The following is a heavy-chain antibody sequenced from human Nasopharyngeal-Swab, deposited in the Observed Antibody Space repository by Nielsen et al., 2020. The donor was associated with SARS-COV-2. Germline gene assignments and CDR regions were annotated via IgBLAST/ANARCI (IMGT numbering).Heavy chain of an antibody. V-gene: IGHV3-23*01. CDR1: GFTFSKYA. CDR3: ARYDDYYDSSGYAY. CDR2: ISGSGGST. Sequence: SCAASGFTFSKYAMNWVRQAPGKGLEWVSVISGSGGSTYYADSVKGRFTISRDNSKNTLYLQMNSLRAEDTAVYYCARYDDYYDSSGYAYWGQGTLVTVSS. D-gene: IGHD3-22*01. J-gene: IGHJ4*02.